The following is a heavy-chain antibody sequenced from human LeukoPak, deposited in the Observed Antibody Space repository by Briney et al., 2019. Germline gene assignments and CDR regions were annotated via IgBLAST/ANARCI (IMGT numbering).Heavy chain of an antibody. CDR1: GFTFSHYG. J-gene: IGHJ4*02. CDR2: ISYGGNNK. Sequence: GGSLRLSCVASGFTFSHYGMHWVRQAPGKGLEWVALISYGGNNKYYSDSVKGRFTISRDNSRNTLYLQMNSLRGDDTAVYYCAKADYGDFTFDYWGQGTLVTVSS. CDR3: AKADYGDFTFDY. V-gene: IGHV3-30*18. D-gene: IGHD4-17*01.